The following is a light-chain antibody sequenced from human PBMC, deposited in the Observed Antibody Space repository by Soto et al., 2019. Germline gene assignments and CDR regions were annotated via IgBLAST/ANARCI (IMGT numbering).Light chain of an antibody. J-gene: IGKJ4*01. Sequence: VLTQSPGTLSLSPGERATLSCRASQSVSTTYLAWYQQRPGQSPRLLIYAASSRATGVPDRFSGSGSGTDFTLTISRLEPEDFAVYYCQHYVTSPLTFGGGTKVDIK. CDR3: QHYVTSPLT. CDR1: QSVSTTY. V-gene: IGKV3-20*01. CDR2: AAS.